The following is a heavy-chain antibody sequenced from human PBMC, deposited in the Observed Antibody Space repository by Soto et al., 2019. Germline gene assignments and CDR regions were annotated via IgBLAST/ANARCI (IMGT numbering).Heavy chain of an antibody. J-gene: IGHJ3*02. CDR3: AREGTTHDAFDI. D-gene: IGHD1-7*01. CDR1: GFTFSSYS. V-gene: IGHV3-21*01. Sequence: EVQLVESGGGLVKPGGSLRLSCAASGFTFSSYSMNWVRQAPGKGLEWVSSISSSSSYIYYADSVKGRFTISRDNAKNSLYLQMNSLRAEDTAVYYCAREGTTHDAFDIWGQGTMVTVSS. CDR2: ISSSSSYI.